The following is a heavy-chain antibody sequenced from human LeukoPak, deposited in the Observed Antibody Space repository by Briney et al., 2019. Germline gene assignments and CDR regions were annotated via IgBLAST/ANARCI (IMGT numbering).Heavy chain of an antibody. CDR1: GGSISSGGYY. CDR3: ARIGYGSFDY. V-gene: IGHV4-31*03. Sequence: SETLSLTCTVSGGSISSGGYYWSWIRQHPGKGLEWIGFIYYSGSTYYNPSLKSRVTFSVDTSKSQFSLKLSSVNAADTALYYCARIGYGSFDYWGQGTLVTVSS. J-gene: IGHJ4*02. D-gene: IGHD3-10*01. CDR2: IYYSGST.